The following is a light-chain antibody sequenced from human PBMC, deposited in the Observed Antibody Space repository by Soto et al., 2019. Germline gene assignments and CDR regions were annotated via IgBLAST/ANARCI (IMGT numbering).Light chain of an antibody. Sequence: ESVLTQSPSTLSLSPGERATLSCRASQSVRSSYLAWYQQKPGQAPRLLIYGASSRAAGIPDRFTGSGSGTDFPLTISRLEPEDFAVYYCQQYGSSPLFTFGPGTKVDIK. J-gene: IGKJ3*01. CDR3: QQYGSSPLFT. CDR1: QSVRSSY. CDR2: GAS. V-gene: IGKV3-20*01.